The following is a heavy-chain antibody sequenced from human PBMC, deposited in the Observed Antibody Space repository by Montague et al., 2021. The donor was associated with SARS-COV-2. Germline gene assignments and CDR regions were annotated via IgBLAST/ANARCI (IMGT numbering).Heavy chain of an antibody. CDR1: GGSFSDYY. D-gene: IGHD3-3*01. CDR3: ASGQVTIFAVLIMLPAAGAIDM. J-gene: IGHJ3*02. CDR2: INHRGSS. Sequence: SETLSLTCAVYGGSFSDYYWTWTRQSPGKGLEWIGEINHRGSSNNNPSLKSRISMSVETSKTKISLKLTSWTAADTATYYCASGQVTIFAVLIMLPAAGAIDMWGQGTTVTVSS. V-gene: IGHV4-34*10.